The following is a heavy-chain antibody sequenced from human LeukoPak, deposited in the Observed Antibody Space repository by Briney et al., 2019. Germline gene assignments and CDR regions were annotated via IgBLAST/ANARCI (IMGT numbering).Heavy chain of an antibody. D-gene: IGHD3-9*01. CDR1: GDSISYYY. CDR2: IYYSGST. CDR3: ARGGQPYYDVLTGHGGAFDI. Sequence: SQTLSLTCTVSGDSISYYYWNWIRQPPGKGLEWIGYIYYSGSTNYNPSLKSRLTISLDTSKNQFSLKLSSVTAADTAVYYCARGGQPYYDVLTGHGGAFDIWGQGTMVTVSS. J-gene: IGHJ3*02. V-gene: IGHV4-59*01.